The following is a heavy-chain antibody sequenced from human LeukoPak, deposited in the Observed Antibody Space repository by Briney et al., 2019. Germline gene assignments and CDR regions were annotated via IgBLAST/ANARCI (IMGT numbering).Heavy chain of an antibody. J-gene: IGHJ5*02. Sequence: ASVKVSCKASGYTFTGYYMHWVRQAPGQGLEWMGWINPNSGGTNYAQKFQGRVTITRNTSISTAYMELSSLRSEDTAVYYCARGGDDFWSGYYPFDPWGQGTLVTVSS. CDR1: GYTFTGYY. V-gene: IGHV1-2*02. CDR3: ARGGDDFWSGYYPFDP. D-gene: IGHD3-3*01. CDR2: INPNSGGT.